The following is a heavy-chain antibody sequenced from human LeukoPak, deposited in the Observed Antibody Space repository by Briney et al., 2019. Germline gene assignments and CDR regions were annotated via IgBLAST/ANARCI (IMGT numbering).Heavy chain of an antibody. CDR2: IIAYNGNT. Sequence: ASVKVSCKASGYTFTSYGISWVRQAPGQGLEWMGWIIAYNGNTNYAQKLQGRVTMTTDTSTSTAYMELRSLRSDDTAVYYCARDQGDIVVVPDAFDIWGQGTMVTVSS. CDR3: ARDQGDIVVVPDAFDI. CDR1: GYTFTSYG. V-gene: IGHV1-18*04. J-gene: IGHJ3*02. D-gene: IGHD2-2*01.